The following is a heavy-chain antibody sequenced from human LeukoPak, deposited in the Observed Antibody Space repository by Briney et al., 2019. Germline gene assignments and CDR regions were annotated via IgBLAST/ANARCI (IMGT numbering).Heavy chain of an antibody. CDR2: INYSGTT. V-gene: IGHV4-59*08. CDR1: GGSISGYY. Sequence: SETLSLTCTVSGGSISGYYWSWIRQPPGKGLEWIGYINYSGTTDSNPSLKSRVTISVDTSKKQFSLTLSSLTAADTAVFYCARHPGLVDAFDVWGQGTMVTVSA. CDR3: ARHPGLVDAFDV. J-gene: IGHJ3*01. D-gene: IGHD1-26*01.